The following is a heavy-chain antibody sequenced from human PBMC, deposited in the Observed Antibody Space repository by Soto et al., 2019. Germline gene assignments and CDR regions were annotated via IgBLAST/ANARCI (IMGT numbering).Heavy chain of an antibody. CDR2: INPNTGAT. CDR1: GYPFTDYY. V-gene: IGHV1-2*06. D-gene: IGHD3-3*01. J-gene: IGHJ4*02. CDR3: ARDGDFWIAYSTKWGFTGLAY. Sequence: QVRVVQSGAEVKMPGASVKVSCKASGYPFTDYYIHWVRQAPGQGLEWMARINPNTGATDSAQKFQGRCTMTSDSSIRTASMELNRLTSDDTAVYYCARDGDFWIAYSTKWGFTGLAYWGQGSQVTVSS.